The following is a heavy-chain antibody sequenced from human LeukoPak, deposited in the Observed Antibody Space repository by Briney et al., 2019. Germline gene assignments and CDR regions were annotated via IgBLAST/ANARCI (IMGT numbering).Heavy chain of an antibody. CDR3: ARELGDYSIDC. V-gene: IGHV3-74*01. D-gene: IGHD4-17*01. CDR2: ILSDGSST. Sequence: GPLLLSSAASGFTFSSYWRHWVRPPPGKGLVGFAHILSDGSSTTYAGSVKGRFTISRDNAKNTLYLQMNGLRAEDTAVDYCARELGDYSIDCWGQGTLVTVSS. J-gene: IGHJ4*02. CDR1: GFTFSSYW.